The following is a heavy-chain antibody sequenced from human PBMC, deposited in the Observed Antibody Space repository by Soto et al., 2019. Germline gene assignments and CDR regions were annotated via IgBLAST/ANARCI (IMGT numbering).Heavy chain of an antibody. Sequence: GGSLRLSCAASGFTFSTYSFNWVRQAPGKGLEWVSSISSSSNFIYYAASVKGRFTFSRDNAKNSLSLQMNSLRAEDTAVYYCVRERVGLDSSYFFDYWGQGTLVTVSS. CDR2: ISSSSNFI. CDR1: GFTFSTYS. V-gene: IGHV3-21*01. CDR3: VRERVGLDSSYFFDY. J-gene: IGHJ4*02. D-gene: IGHD1-26*01.